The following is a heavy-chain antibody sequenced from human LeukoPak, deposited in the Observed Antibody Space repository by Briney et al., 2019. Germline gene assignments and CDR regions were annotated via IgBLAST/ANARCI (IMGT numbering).Heavy chain of an antibody. CDR1: GFTFDDYA. CDR3: AKDTSPVVAATGCFGY. V-gene: IGHV3-9*03. D-gene: IGHD2-15*01. J-gene: IGHJ4*02. CDR2: ISWNSGSI. Sequence: GGSLRLSCAASGFTFDDYAMHWVRQAPGKGLEWVSGISWNSGSIGYADSVKGRFTISRDNAKNSLYLQMNSLRAEDMALYYCAKDTSPVVAATGCFGYWGQGTLVTVSS.